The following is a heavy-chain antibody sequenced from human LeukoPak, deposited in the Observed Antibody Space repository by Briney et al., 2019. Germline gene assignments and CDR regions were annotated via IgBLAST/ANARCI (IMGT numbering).Heavy chain of an antibody. CDR2: INAGNGNT. J-gene: IGHJ4*02. CDR1: RYTFTSYA. Sequence: GASVKVSCKASRYTFTSYAMHWVRQAPGQRLEWMGWINAGNGNTKYSQKFQGRVTMTRDTSTSTVYMELSSLRSEDTAVYYCARVSQVGGTPFYFDYWGQGTLVTVSS. D-gene: IGHD2-15*01. CDR3: ARVSQVGGTPFYFDY. V-gene: IGHV1-3*01.